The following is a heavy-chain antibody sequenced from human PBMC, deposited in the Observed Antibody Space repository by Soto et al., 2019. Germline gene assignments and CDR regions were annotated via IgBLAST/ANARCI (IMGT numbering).Heavy chain of an antibody. V-gene: IGHV1-18*01. CDR2: ISAYNGNT. D-gene: IGHD4-17*01. Sequence: ASVKVSCKASGYTFTSYGISWVRQAPGQGLEWMGWISAYNGNTNYAQKLQGRVTMTTDTSTSTAYMELRSLRSDDTAVYYCARTFLYGDYGSDAFDIWGQGTMVTV. CDR3: ARTFLYGDYGSDAFDI. J-gene: IGHJ3*02. CDR1: GYTFTSYG.